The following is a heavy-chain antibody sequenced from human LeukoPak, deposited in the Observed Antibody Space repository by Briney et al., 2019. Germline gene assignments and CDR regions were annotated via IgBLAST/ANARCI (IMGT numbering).Heavy chain of an antibody. J-gene: IGHJ6*03. D-gene: IGHD3-22*01. CDR1: GFAFDDYA. Sequence: GGSLRLSCAASGFAFDDYAMHWVRQAPGKGPEWVSLISGDGDSTYYADSVKGRFTISRDDSKNSLYLQMNSLRTEDTALYYCAKDGEYDSSVYYAIYYYHYMDVWGKGTTVTVSS. CDR2: ISGDGDST. V-gene: IGHV3-43*02. CDR3: AKDGEYDSSVYYAIYYYHYMDV.